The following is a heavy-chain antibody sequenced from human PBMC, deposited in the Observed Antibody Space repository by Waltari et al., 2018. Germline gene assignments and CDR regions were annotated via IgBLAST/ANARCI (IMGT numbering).Heavy chain of an antibody. CDR2: IIPIFGKA. D-gene: IGHD5-18*01. Sequence: QVQLVQSGAEVKKPGSSVKVSCKASGGTFSSYAISWVRQAPGQGLEWMGVIIPIFGKANYAQKIQGRVTITADESTSTAYMELSSLRSEDTAVYYCARAELNTAMVIRAFDYWGQGTLVTVSS. V-gene: IGHV1-69*01. CDR3: ARAELNTAMVIRAFDY. J-gene: IGHJ4*02. CDR1: GGTFSSYA.